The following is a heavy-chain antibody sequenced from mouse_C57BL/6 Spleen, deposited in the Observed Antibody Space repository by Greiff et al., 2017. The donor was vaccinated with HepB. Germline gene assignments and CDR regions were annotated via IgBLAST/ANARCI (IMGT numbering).Heavy chain of an antibody. V-gene: IGHV1-81*01. CDR2: IYPRSGNT. CDR3: ARKGITTVVRPWYFDV. J-gene: IGHJ1*03. D-gene: IGHD1-1*01. CDR1: GYTFTSYG. Sequence: QVQLQQSGAELARPGASVKLSCKASGYTFTSYGISWVKQRTGQGLEWIGEIYPRSGNTYYNEKFKGKATLTADKSSSTAYMELRSLTSEDSAVYFCARKGITTVVRPWYFDVWGTGTTVTVSS.